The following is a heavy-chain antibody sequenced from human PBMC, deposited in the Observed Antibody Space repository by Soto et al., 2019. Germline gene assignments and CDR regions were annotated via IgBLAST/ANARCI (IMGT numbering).Heavy chain of an antibody. Sequence: TSETLSLTCTVSGGSISSGDYFWSWIRQPPGKGLEWIGYIYYTGSTYSNPSLKSRVTISIDTSKNQFSLKLTSVTAADTAVYYCARVQYQLPYFDYWGQGTLVTVSS. CDR2: IYYTGST. CDR3: ARVQYQLPYFDY. J-gene: IGHJ4*02. V-gene: IGHV4-30-4*01. CDR1: GGSISSGDYF. D-gene: IGHD2-2*01.